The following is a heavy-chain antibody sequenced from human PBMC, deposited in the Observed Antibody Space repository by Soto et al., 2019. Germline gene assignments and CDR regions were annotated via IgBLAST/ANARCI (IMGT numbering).Heavy chain of an antibody. Sequence: GGSLRLSCAASGFTFSSYGMHWVRQAPGKGLEWVAVIWYDGSNKYYADSVKGRFTISRDNSKNTLYLQMNSLRAEDTAVYYCARGGVAYGSGSYYINYWGQGTLVTVSS. CDR1: GFTFSSYG. D-gene: IGHD3-10*01. J-gene: IGHJ4*02. V-gene: IGHV3-33*01. CDR2: IWYDGSNK. CDR3: ARGGVAYGSGSYYINY.